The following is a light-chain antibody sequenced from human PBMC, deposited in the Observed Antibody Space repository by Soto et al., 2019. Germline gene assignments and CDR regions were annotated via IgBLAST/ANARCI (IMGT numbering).Light chain of an antibody. CDR2: CAS. V-gene: IGKV3-20*01. CDR3: QQYGSSPPIT. CDR1: HSVSSSY. J-gene: IGKJ5*01. Sequence: EIVLTQSRGTLSLSPGERATLSFSASHSVSSSYLAWYQQKPGQAPRLLIYCASSRATGIPDRFSGSGSGTDFTLTISRLEPEDFAVYYCQQYGSSPPITFGQGTRLEIK.